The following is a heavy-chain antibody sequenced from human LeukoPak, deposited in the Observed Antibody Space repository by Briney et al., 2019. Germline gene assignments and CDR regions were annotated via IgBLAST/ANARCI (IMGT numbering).Heavy chain of an antibody. CDR1: GYTFTDYY. CDR3: AREYYDSSGRKHAFDI. J-gene: IGHJ3*02. CDR2: IDPHSGGT. Sequence: ASVKVSCKASGYTFTDYYMHWVRQAPGQGLEWMGWIDPHSGGTNYAQKFQGRVTMTRDTSISTAYMELSRLRCDDTAVYYCAREYYDSSGRKHAFDIWGQGTMVTVSS. D-gene: IGHD3-22*01. V-gene: IGHV1-2*02.